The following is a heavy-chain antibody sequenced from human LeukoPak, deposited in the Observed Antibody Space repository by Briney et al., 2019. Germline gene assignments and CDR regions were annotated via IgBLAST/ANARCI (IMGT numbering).Heavy chain of an antibody. V-gene: IGHV3-48*03. Sequence: PGGSLRLSCAASGFTFSSYEMNWVRQAPGKGLEWVSYISSSGNTIYYADSVKGRFTISRDNAKTSLYLQMNSLRAEDTAVYYCARGYYYDNWGQGTLVTVSS. CDR2: ISSSGNTI. D-gene: IGHD1-14*01. J-gene: IGHJ4*02. CDR1: GFTFSSYE. CDR3: ARGYYYDN.